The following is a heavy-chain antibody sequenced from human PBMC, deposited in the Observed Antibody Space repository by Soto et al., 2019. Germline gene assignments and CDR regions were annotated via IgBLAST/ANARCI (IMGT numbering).Heavy chain of an antibody. J-gene: IGHJ6*02. Sequence: SETLSLTCTVSGDSIRSYYWSWIRQPPGKGLEWIGYISYTGSTHYNPSLKSRDTISADTSKNQFSLKLSSVTTADTALYYCAREGVAAPYYYYGMDVWGQGSTVTVSS. CDR2: ISYTGST. CDR3: AREGVAAPYYYYGMDV. V-gene: IGHV4-59*01. CDR1: GDSIRSYY. D-gene: IGHD2-15*01.